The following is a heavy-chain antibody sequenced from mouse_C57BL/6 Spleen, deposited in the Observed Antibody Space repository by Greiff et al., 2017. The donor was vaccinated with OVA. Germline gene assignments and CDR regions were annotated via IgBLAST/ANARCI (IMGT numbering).Heavy chain of an antibody. J-gene: IGHJ1*03. Sequence: EVQRVESGEGLVKPGGSLKLSCAASGFTFSSYAMSWVRQTPEKRLEWVAYISSGGDYIYYAATVKGRFTISRDNARNTLYLQMSSLKSEDTAMYYCTRESYEPWYFDVWGTGTTVTVSS. V-gene: IGHV5-9-1*02. CDR3: TRESYEPWYFDV. CDR1: GFTFSSYA. CDR2: ISSGGDYI. D-gene: IGHD2-3*01.